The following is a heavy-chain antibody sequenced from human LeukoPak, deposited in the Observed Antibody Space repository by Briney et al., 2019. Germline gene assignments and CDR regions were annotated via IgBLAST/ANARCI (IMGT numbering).Heavy chain of an antibody. CDR2: IRYDGSNK. V-gene: IGHV3-30*02. J-gene: IGHJ6*03. CDR3: AKDSGPRKQYLDWRVPSRNFYMDV. CDR1: GFTFSSYG. D-gene: IGHD3-9*01. Sequence: PGGSLRLSCAASGFTFSSYGMHWVRQAPGKGLEWVAFIRYDGSNKYYADSVKGRFTISRDNSKNTLYLQMNSLRAEDTAVYYCAKDSGPRKQYLDWRVPSRNFYMDVWGKGTTVTISS.